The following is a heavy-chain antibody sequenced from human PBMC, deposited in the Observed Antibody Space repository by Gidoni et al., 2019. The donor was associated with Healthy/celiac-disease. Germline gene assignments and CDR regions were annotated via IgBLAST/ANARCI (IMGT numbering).Heavy chain of an antibody. J-gene: IGHJ4*02. D-gene: IGHD7-27*01. V-gene: IGHV3-73*02. CDR3: TRRDTGGFNY. CDR1: GFTFSGSA. CDR2: IRSKANSYAT. Sequence: EVQLVESGGGLVQPGGSLKLSCAASGFTFSGSAMHWVRQASGKGLGWVGRIRSKANSYATAYAASVKGRFTISRDDSKNTAYLQMNSLKTEDTAVYYCTRRDTGGFNYWGQGTLVTVSS.